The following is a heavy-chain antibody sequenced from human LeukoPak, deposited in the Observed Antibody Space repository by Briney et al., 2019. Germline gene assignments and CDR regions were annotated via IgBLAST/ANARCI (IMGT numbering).Heavy chain of an antibody. CDR2: IDTDGSSA. V-gene: IGHV3-74*01. J-gene: IGHJ4*02. CDR1: GFTFSSYW. CDR3: ASALTTVTPHFHC. Sequence: GGSLGLSCAASGFTFSSYWMHWVRQPPGKGLVWVSRIDTDGSSATYADSVKGRFTISRDNAKNTVYLQMNSLRVEDTGVYYCASALTTVTPHFHCWGQGTLVTVSS. D-gene: IGHD4-17*01.